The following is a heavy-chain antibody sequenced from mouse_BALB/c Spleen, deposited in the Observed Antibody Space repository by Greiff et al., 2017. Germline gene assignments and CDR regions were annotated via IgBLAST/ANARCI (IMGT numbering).Heavy chain of an antibody. J-gene: IGHJ1*01. V-gene: IGHV1S130*01. D-gene: IGHD2-14*01. CDR2: IHPNSGNT. CDR3: ARDYRYDEYFDV. CDR1: GYTFTSSW. Sequence: QVQLQQSGSVLVRPGASVKLSCKASGYTFTSSWMHWAKQRPGQGLEWIGEIHPNSGNTNYNEKFKGKATLTVDTSSSTAYVDLSSLTSEDSAVYYCARDYRYDEYFDVWGAGTTVTVSS.